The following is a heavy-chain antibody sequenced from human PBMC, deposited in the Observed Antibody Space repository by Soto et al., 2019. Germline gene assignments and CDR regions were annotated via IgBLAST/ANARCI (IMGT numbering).Heavy chain of an antibody. CDR2: IYYSGST. D-gene: IGHD5-18*01. J-gene: IGHJ4*02. CDR3: ARVGYILSSYYFDY. Sequence: PSETLSLTCTVSGGSISSGGYYWSWIRQHPGKGLGWIGYIYYSGSTYYNPSLKSRVTISVDTSKNQFSLKLSSVTAADTAVYYCARVGYILSSYYFDYWGQGTLVTVSS. CDR1: GGSISSGGYY. V-gene: IGHV4-31*03.